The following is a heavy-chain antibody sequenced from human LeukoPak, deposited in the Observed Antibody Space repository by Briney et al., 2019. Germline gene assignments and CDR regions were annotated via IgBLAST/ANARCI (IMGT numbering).Heavy chain of an antibody. CDR3: ARDPPYYYGSGSYYYGLPYMTNWFDP. CDR1: GGSISSGGYY. V-gene: IGHV4-31*03. CDR2: IYYSGST. J-gene: IGHJ5*02. D-gene: IGHD3-10*01. Sequence: PSQTLSLTCTVSGGSISSGGYYWSWIRQHPGKGLEWIGYIYYSGSTYYNPSLKSRVTMSVDTSKNQFSLKLSSVTAADTAVYYCARDPPYYYGSGSYYYGLPYMTNWFDPWGQGTLVTVSS.